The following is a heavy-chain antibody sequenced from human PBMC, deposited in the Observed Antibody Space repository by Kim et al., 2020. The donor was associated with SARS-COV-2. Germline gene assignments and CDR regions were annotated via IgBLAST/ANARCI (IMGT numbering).Heavy chain of an antibody. D-gene: IGHD3-10*01. CDR3: TTDLGFGESLYYYYGMDV. CDR2: IQSKTDGGTT. Sequence: GGSLRLSCAASGFTFSNAWMSWVRQAPGKGLEWVGRIQSKTDGGTTDYAAPVKGRFTISRDDSKNTLYLQMNSLKTEDTAVYYCTTDLGFGESLYYYYGMDVCGQVTTVTVSS. CDR1: GFTFSNAW. V-gene: IGHV3-15*01. J-gene: IGHJ6*02.